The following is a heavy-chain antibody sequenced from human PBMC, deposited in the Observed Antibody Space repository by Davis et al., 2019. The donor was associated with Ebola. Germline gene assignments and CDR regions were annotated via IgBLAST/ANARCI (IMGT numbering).Heavy chain of an antibody. J-gene: IGHJ4*02. Sequence: GESLKISCAASGFTFRSYTLNWFRQAPGGGLEWVSGISASGADIKYADSVRGRFSISRDDSKNTLYLQMDSLRAEDTAVFYCAEGGTNNFLGANWGQGTLVTVSS. V-gene: IGHV3-23*01. CDR2: ISASGADI. CDR1: GFTFRSYT. CDR3: AEGGTNNFLGAN. D-gene: IGHD2-8*01.